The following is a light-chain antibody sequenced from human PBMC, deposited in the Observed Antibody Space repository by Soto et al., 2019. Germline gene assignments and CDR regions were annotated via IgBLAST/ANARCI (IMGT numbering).Light chain of an antibody. V-gene: IGKV3-15*01. CDR2: GAS. Sequence: EKVMTQSPATLSVSLGERATLSCRASQSVSSNLAWYQQKPGQAPRLFIYGASTRATGIPARFSGSGSGTEFTLTISSLQSEDFAVYYCQQYNNWPRTFGQGTKVDI. CDR1: QSVSSN. J-gene: IGKJ1*01. CDR3: QQYNNWPRT.